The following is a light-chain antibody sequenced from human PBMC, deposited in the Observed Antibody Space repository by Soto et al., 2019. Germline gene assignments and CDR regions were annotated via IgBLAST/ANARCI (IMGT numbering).Light chain of an antibody. CDR2: ADS. Sequence: QSALTQPASVSGSLGQSITISCTGGSSDFGAYNLVSWYQHHPDKAPKLMIYADSGRPSGISDRFSGSRSGDTASLTISGLQAEDEADYYCCSYGRDVLFGGGTKLTVL. V-gene: IGLV2-23*01. CDR3: CSYGRDVL. CDR1: SSDFGAYNL. J-gene: IGLJ2*01.